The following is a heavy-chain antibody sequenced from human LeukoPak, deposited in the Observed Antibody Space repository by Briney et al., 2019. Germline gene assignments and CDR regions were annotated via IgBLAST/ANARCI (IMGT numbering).Heavy chain of an antibody. CDR3: ARDLYDGAAVDY. CDR2: IKQDGSEK. CDR1: RLILSNYW. D-gene: IGHD6-13*01. Sequence: GGSLTLSCAASRLILSNYWMSWVRQAPGKGLEYVANIKQDGSEKYYVDSVKGRFTISRDNAKNSLYLQMNSLRAEDTAVYYCARDLYDGAAVDYWGQGTLVTVSS. V-gene: IGHV3-7*01. J-gene: IGHJ4*02.